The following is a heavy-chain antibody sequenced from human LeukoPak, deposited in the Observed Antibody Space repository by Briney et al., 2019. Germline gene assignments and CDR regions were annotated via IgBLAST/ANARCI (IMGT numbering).Heavy chain of an antibody. D-gene: IGHD2-2*01. CDR3: AKGDYCSSTSCYVLDY. CDR2: ISSDGTTT. J-gene: IGHJ4*02. V-gene: IGHV3-64*01. CDR1: GFTFSSYA. Sequence: PGGSLRLSCAASGFTFSSYAMSWVRQAPGKGLEHVSAISSDGTTTHYANSVKGRFTISRDNSKNTLYLQMNSLRAEDTAVYYCAKGDYCSSTSCYVLDYWGQGTLVTVSS.